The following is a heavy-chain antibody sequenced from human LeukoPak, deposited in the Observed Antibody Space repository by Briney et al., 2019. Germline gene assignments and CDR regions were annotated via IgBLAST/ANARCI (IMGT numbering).Heavy chain of an antibody. V-gene: IGHV4-59*01. Sequence: SETLSLTCTVSGGSISSYYWSWIRQPPGQGLEWIGYIYYSGSTNYNPSLKSRVTISVDTSKNQFSLKLSSVTAADTAVYYCARFSPAITIFHTRDWFDPWGQGTLVTVSS. CDR3: ARFSPAITIFHTRDWFDP. CDR1: GGSISSYY. CDR2: IYYSGST. D-gene: IGHD3-3*01. J-gene: IGHJ5*02.